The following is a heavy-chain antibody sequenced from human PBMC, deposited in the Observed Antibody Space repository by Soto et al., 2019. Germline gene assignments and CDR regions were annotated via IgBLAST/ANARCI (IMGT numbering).Heavy chain of an antibody. CDR2: IHHVEGPRSEGT. D-gene: IGHD1-26*01. J-gene: IGHJ4*02. CDR3: ARGLDYYKTGY. Sequence: SETLSLTCSVSSVSLSGYYWIWIRQAPGKGPEWIGEIHHVEGPRSEGTNYNFSLKSRVIMSLDTSRNQFSLKLTSVTAADTAVYYCARGLDYYKTGYWGPGTLVTVSS. V-gene: IGHV4-34*01. CDR1: SVSLSGYY.